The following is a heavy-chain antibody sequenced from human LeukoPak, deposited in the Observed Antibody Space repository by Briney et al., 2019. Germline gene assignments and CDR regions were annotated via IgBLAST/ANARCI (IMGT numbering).Heavy chain of an antibody. Sequence: SETLSLTCTVSGGSISSSSYYWGWIRQPPGKGLEWIGRVYTSGSTNYNPSLKSRVTMSVDTSKNQFSLKLSSVTAADTAVYYCAREPGGYCSGGSCAGIYYYYMDVWGKGTTVTISS. CDR3: AREPGGYCSGGSCAGIYYYYMDV. D-gene: IGHD2-15*01. CDR2: VYTSGST. J-gene: IGHJ6*03. V-gene: IGHV4-39*07. CDR1: GGSISSSSYY.